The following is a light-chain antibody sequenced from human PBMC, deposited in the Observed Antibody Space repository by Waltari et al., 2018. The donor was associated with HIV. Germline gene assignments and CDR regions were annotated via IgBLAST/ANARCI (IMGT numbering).Light chain of an antibody. J-gene: IGLJ1*01. CDR2: DVS. CDR1: RSDVGDYNY. CDR3: CAYAAAHISYV. V-gene: IGLV2-11*01. Sequence: QSALTQPPSVSGSPGQSVTISCTGTRSDVGDYNYVSCYQQHPGKAPTLIIFDVSQRPSGVPDRFSGSKSGSTASLTISGLQTEDEADYFCCAYAAAHISYVFGSGTKVAVL.